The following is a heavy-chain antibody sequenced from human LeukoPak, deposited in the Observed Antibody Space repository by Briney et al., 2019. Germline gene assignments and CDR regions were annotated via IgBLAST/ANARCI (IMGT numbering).Heavy chain of an antibody. V-gene: IGHV4-34*01. CDR3: ASILLWFGELGAGNWFDP. Sequence: SETLSLTCAVYGGSFSGYYWSWIRQPPGKGLEWIGEINHSGSTNYNPSLKSRVTISVDTSKNQFSLKLSSVTAADTAVYYCASILLWFGELGAGNWFDPWGQGTLVTVSS. D-gene: IGHD3-10*01. J-gene: IGHJ5*02. CDR1: GGSFSGYY. CDR2: INHSGST.